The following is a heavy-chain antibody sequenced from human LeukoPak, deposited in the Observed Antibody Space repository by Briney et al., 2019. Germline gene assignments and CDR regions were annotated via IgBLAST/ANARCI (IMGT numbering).Heavy chain of an antibody. CDR2: MNPNSGNT. J-gene: IGHJ6*02. CDR3: ARGQSSSGALYYYYYGMDV. CDR1: GYTFTSYD. D-gene: IGHD3-22*01. Sequence: ASVKVSCKASGYTFTSYDINWVRQATGQGLEWMGWMNPNSGNTGYAQKFRGRVTMTRNTSISTAYMELSSLRSEDTAVYYCARGQSSSGALYYYYYGMDVWGQGTTVTVSS. V-gene: IGHV1-8*01.